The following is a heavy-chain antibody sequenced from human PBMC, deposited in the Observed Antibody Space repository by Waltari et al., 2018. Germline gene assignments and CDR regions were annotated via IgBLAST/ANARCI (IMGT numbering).Heavy chain of an antibody. CDR1: GYSFSHYW. Sequence: EVQLVQSGAEVKKPGESLQISCKGSGYSFSHYWIGWVRQMPGKGLEWMGILSRGAPDSRYSPSFQCQVTISADTSISTAYLQWSSLKASDTAMYDCARRDGDLFDYWGQGTLVTVSS. CDR2: LSRGAPDS. J-gene: IGHJ4*02. V-gene: IGHV5-51*01. D-gene: IGHD4-17*01. CDR3: ARRDGDLFDY.